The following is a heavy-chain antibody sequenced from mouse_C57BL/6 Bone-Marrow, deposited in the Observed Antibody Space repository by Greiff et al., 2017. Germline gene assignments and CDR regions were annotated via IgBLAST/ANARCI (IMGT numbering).Heavy chain of an antibody. J-gene: IGHJ2*01. Sequence: VQLQQSGAELVKPGASVKLSCKASGYTFTSYWMQWVKQRPGQGLEWIGEIDPSDSYTNYNQKFKGKATLTVDTSSSTAYMQLSSLTSEDSAVYYCARETDGSQYYFDYWGQGTTLTVSS. CDR2: IDPSDSYT. CDR1: GYTFTSYW. D-gene: IGHD2-3*01. V-gene: IGHV1-50*01. CDR3: ARETDGSQYYFDY.